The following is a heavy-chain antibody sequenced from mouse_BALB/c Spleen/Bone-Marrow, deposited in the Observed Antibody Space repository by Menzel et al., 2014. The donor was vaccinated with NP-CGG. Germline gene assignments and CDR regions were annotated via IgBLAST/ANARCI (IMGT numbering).Heavy chain of an antibody. D-gene: IGHD2-3*01. CDR1: GFSLTSYG. CDR2: IWAGGST. Sequence: ESGPGLVAPSQSLSITCTVSGFSLTSYGVHWVRQPPGKGLEWLGVIWAGGSTNYNSALMSRLSISKDNSKSQVFLKMNRLQTDDKAMYYCVRGGGDGYYNGYFDVWGAGTTVTVSS. CDR3: VRGGGDGYYNGYFDV. J-gene: IGHJ1*01. V-gene: IGHV2-9*02.